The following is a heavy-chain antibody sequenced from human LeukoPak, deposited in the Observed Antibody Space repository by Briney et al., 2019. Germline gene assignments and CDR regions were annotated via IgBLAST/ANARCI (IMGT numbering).Heavy chain of an antibody. Sequence: SDTLALTCTVSGGSISSYYWSWIRQPPGKGLEWIGYIYYSGSTNYNPSLKSRVTISVDTSKNQFSLKLSSVTAADTAVYYCARQDFWSGYLGLCYFDYWGQGTLVTVSS. J-gene: IGHJ4*02. D-gene: IGHD3-3*01. CDR3: ARQDFWSGYLGLCYFDY. V-gene: IGHV4-59*08. CDR1: GGSISSYY. CDR2: IYYSGST.